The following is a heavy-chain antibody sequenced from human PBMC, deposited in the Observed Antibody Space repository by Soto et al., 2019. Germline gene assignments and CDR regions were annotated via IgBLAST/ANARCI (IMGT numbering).Heavy chain of an antibody. V-gene: IGHV3-74*01. J-gene: IGHJ6*02. CDR2: MYTDGSST. Sequence: PGGSLRLSCAGSGFTFSSYWMHWVRQAPGKGLVWVSRMYTDGSSTYYADSVKGRFTISRDNAKNTLYLQMDSLRAEDTAVYYCAKGGYSYGYYYYYGMDVWGQGATVTVSS. CDR1: GFTFSSYW. D-gene: IGHD5-18*01. CDR3: AKGGYSYGYYYYYGMDV.